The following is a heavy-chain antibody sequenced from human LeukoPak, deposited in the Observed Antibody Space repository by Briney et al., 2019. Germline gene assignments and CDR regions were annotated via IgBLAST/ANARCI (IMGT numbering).Heavy chain of an antibody. Sequence: GGSLRLSCAASGFTFSSYGMHWVRQAPGKGLEWVAFIRYDGSNKYYADSVKGRFTISRDNSKNTLYLQMNSLRAEDTAVYYCAKDQVRYCSSTSCSHGDYWGQGTLVTVSS. J-gene: IGHJ4*02. D-gene: IGHD2-2*01. CDR2: IRYDGSNK. V-gene: IGHV3-30*02. CDR3: AKDQVRYCSSTSCSHGDY. CDR1: GFTFSSYG.